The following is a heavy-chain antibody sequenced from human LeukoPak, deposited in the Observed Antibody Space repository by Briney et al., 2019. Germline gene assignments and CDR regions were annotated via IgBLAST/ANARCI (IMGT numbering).Heavy chain of an antibody. J-gene: IGHJ4*02. Sequence: GGSLTLSCAPSGFTFITYSMNWVRQAPGKGLEWVSSIDSTSTYIFYADSLKGRVTISRDNAKNSLILHMNSLRAEDTAVYYCVAAAGYYCEYWGQRTLVTVSS. D-gene: IGHD6-25*01. CDR3: VAAAGYYCEY. CDR1: GFTFITYS. V-gene: IGHV3-21*01. CDR2: IDSTSTYI.